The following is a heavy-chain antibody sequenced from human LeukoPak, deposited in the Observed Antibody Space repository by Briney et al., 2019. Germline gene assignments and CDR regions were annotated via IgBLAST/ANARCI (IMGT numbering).Heavy chain of an antibody. CDR2: ISSGGTRT. CDR3: ARDPGGSHYKPFDY. V-gene: IGHV3-30-3*01. J-gene: IGHJ4*02. CDR1: GFTFSSHA. Sequence: PGGSLRLSCAASGFTFSSHAMHWVRQAPGKGLEWVAHISSGGTRTYYADSVKGRFTISRDNSKNALYLQTNSLRAEDTAVYYCARDPGGSHYKPFDYWGQGILVTVSS. D-gene: IGHD1-26*01.